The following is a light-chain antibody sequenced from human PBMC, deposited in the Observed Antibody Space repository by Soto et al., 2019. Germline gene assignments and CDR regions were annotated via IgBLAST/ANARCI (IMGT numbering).Light chain of an antibody. Sequence: AIQVTQSPSSLSASVGDRVTITCRASQGIGNDLGWYQQKPGKAPNLLIYKASTLQSGVPSRFSGNGSGTEFTLTITSLQPDDSATYYCQQYNGLPTWTFGQGTRWIS. J-gene: IGKJ1*01. CDR1: QGIGND. CDR3: QQYNGLPTWT. CDR2: KAS. V-gene: IGKV1-13*02.